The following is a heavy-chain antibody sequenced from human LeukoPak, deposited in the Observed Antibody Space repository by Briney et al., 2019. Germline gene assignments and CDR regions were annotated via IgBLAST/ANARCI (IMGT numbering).Heavy chain of an antibody. J-gene: IGHJ4*02. D-gene: IGHD4-17*01. V-gene: IGHV4-39*01. CDR1: GGSISSSNYY. Sequence: SETLSLTCTVSGGSISSSNYYWGWIRQPPGKGLEWIGSIYYSGSTYYNPSLKSRVTISVDTSKNQFSLKLSSVTAADTAVYYCAICYGANEGSFDYWGQGTLVTVSS. CDR2: IYYSGST. CDR3: AICYGANEGSFDY.